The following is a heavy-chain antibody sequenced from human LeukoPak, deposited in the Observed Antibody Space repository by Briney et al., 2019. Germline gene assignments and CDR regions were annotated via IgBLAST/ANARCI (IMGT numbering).Heavy chain of an antibody. CDR2: IYYSGST. CDR3: ARPMGVSYNDAFDI. V-gene: IGHV4-59*01. D-gene: IGHD3-10*01. CDR1: GGSISSYY. Sequence: SETLSLTCTVSGGSISSYYWSWIRQPPGKGLEWIGYIYYSGSTNYNPSLKSRVTISVDTSKNQFSLKLSSVTAADTAVYYCARPMGVSYNDAFDIWGQGTMVTVSS. J-gene: IGHJ3*02.